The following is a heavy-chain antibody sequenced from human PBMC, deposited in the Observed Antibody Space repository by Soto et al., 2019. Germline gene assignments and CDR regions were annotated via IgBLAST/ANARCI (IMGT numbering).Heavy chain of an antibody. Sequence: QVQLQESGPGLVKPSQTLSLTCTVSGGPISSGGYYWSWIRQHPGKGLEWIGYIYYSGSTYYNPSLKSRVTISVDTSKNQFSLKLSSVTAADTAVYYCAREDRASAIWGMDVWGQGTTVTVSS. CDR3: AREDRASAIWGMDV. V-gene: IGHV4-31*03. CDR1: GGPISSGGYY. D-gene: IGHD3-16*01. J-gene: IGHJ6*02. CDR2: IYYSGST.